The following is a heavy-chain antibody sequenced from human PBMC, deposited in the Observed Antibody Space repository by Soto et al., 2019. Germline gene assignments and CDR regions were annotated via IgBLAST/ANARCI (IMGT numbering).Heavy chain of an antibody. CDR1: GFVFGGFG. J-gene: IGHJ4*02. V-gene: IGHV3-30*03. CDR2: ASYDGTYK. Sequence: QVELVESGGGVVRPGKSLTVSCTGSGFVFGGFGMHWVRQTPGKGLEWLGMASYDGTYKYFADSVKGRFTISRDNGMNTVYLKMDNRSLEDTALYYCARGGDVLDYWGRGTLVTVSS. D-gene: IGHD2-21*01. CDR3: ARGGDVLDY.